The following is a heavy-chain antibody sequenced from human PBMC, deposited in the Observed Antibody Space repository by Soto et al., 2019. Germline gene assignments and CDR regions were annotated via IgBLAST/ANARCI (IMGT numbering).Heavy chain of an antibody. V-gene: IGHV1-24*01. CDR3: ATDRVGAPPSSSDAFDI. D-gene: IGHD1-26*01. J-gene: IGHJ3*02. CDR1: GYTLTELS. Sequence: ASVKVSCKVSGYTLTELSMHWVRQAPGKGLGWMGGFDPEDGETIYAQKFQGRVTMTEDTSTDTAYMELSSLRSEDTAVYYCATDRVGAPPSSSDAFDIWGQGTMVTVPS. CDR2: FDPEDGET.